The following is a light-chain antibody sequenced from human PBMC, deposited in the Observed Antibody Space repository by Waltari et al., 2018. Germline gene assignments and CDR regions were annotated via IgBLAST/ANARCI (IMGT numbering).Light chain of an antibody. CDR2: EDS. V-gene: IGLV1-51*02. Sequence: QSVLTQPPSVSAAPGQRVTISCPGGPSHIGTNYVSWYRQFPGTAPKLLIYEDSERPSGVPGRFSGSKSGTSATLDITGLQAGDEADYYCGTWDSSLSGAVFGGGTHLTVL. CDR3: GTWDSSLSGAV. CDR1: PSHIGTNY. J-gene: IGLJ7*01.